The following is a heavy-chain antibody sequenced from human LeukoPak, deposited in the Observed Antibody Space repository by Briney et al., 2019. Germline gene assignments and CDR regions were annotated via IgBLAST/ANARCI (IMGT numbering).Heavy chain of an antibody. Sequence: SGTLSLTCAVYGGSFSGYYWSWIRQTPGKGLEWIGEINHSGSTNYNPSLKSRVTISVDTSKNQFSLKLSSVTAADTAVYYCASRRHYYDFWSGYDTWGQGTLVTVSS. CDR2: INHSGST. V-gene: IGHV4-34*01. D-gene: IGHD3-3*01. J-gene: IGHJ4*02. CDR1: GGSFSGYY. CDR3: ASRRHYYDFWSGYDT.